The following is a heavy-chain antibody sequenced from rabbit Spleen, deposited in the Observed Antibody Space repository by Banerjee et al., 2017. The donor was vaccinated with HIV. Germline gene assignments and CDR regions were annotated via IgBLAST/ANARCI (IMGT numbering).Heavy chain of an antibody. CDR1: GFSFSAGYY. CDR3: ARSGYVGWGGDGDLMGNKL. V-gene: IGHV1S40*01. CDR2: IHGGSRNNS. J-gene: IGHJ4*01. D-gene: IGHD4-1*01. Sequence: QSLEESGGDLVKPGASLTLTCTASGFSFSAGYYMCWVRQAPGKGLEWIACIHGGSRNNSYYASWAKGRFTISKTSSTTVTLQMTGLTAADTATYFCARSGYVGWGGDGDLMGNKLWGPGTLVTVS.